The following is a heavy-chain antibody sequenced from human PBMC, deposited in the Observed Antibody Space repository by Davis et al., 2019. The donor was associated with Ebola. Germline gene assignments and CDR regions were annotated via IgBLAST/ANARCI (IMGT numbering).Heavy chain of an antibody. J-gene: IGHJ4*02. CDR3: ARRVFFLVS. CDR1: GFTFSGSA. D-gene: IGHD2/OR15-2a*01. Sequence: GESLKISCAASGFTFSGSAMHWVRQAPGKGLEWVANIKQDGSEKYYVDSVKGRFTISRDNAKNSLYLQMNSLRAEDTAVYYCARRVFFLVSWGQGTLVTVSS. CDR2: IKQDGSEK. V-gene: IGHV3-7*01.